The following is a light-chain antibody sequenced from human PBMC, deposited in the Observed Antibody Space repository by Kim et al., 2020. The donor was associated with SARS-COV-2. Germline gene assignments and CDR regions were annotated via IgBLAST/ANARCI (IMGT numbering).Light chain of an antibody. Sequence: ITISGTGTSSDVGDYNYVSWYQQHPGKAPKLMIYDVSNRPSGVSNRFSGSKSGNTASLTISGLQAEDEADYYCSSYTSSSTLDVVFGGGTQLTVL. CDR3: SSYTSSSTLDVV. CDR2: DVS. V-gene: IGLV2-14*03. J-gene: IGLJ2*01. CDR1: SSDVGDYNY.